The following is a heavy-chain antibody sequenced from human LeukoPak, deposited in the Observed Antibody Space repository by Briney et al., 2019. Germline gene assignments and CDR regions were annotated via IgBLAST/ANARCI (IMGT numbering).Heavy chain of an antibody. J-gene: IGHJ4*02. CDR3: ATLGGFSYFDY. CDR1: GFTFSSYA. CDR2: ISSSSSTI. Sequence: PGGSLRLSCAASGFTFSSYAMSWVRQAPGKGLEWVSYISSSSSTIYYADSVKGRFTISRDNAKNSLYLQMNSLRAEDTAVYYCATLGGFSYFDYWGQGPLVTVSS. D-gene: IGHD3-16*01. V-gene: IGHV3-48*01.